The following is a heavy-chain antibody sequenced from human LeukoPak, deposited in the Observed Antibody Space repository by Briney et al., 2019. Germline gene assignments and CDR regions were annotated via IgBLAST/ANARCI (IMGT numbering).Heavy chain of an antibody. CDR1: GFTFSSYW. Sequence: GGSLRPSCAASGFTFSSYWMTWVRQAPGRGLEWVATIQQDGSEEYYVDSLKGRFTISRDNAKNSLYLQVNSLRAEDTAVYYCARGYSSTWYNWFDPWGQGTLVTVSS. CDR2: IQQDGSEE. V-gene: IGHV3-7*05. CDR3: ARGYSSTWYNWFDP. D-gene: IGHD6-13*01. J-gene: IGHJ5*02.